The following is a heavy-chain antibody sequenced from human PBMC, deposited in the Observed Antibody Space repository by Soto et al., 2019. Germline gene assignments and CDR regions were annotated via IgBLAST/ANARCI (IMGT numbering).Heavy chain of an antibody. CDR1: DFSLSGSY. CDR2: ISMSGSY. J-gene: IGHJ4*02. V-gene: IGHV3-11*06. D-gene: IGHD2-8*01. CDR3: ASRGHCSNGQCHPFDS. Sequence: SLRLSCVGSDFSLSGSYMSWVRQAPGKGLEWLSFISMSGSYKTYAASVEGRFTISRDNVKNILYLQMDSLRAEDTAVYYCASRGHCSNGQCHPFDSWGQGNKVTVSS.